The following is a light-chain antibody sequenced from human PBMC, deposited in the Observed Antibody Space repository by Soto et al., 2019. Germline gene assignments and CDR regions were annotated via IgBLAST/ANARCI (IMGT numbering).Light chain of an antibody. CDR2: GAS. CDR1: QSVSSN. V-gene: IGKV3-15*01. J-gene: IGKJ5*01. CDR3: QQYNNWPLT. Sequence: EKVITQSPATLSVSRGERATLSCRASQSVSSNLAWYQQKPGQAPRLLIYGASSRATGIPVRFSGSGSGTEFTLTISSLQSEDFAVYYCQQYNNWPLTFGQGTRLEI.